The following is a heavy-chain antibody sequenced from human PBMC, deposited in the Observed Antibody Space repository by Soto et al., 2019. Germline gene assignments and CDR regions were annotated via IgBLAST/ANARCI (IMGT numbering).Heavy chain of an antibody. CDR3: ARGNYYDSSGYYSPYFQH. CDR2: IFYSGST. D-gene: IGHD3-22*01. CDR1: GGPVSSGSYY. J-gene: IGHJ1*01. V-gene: IGHV4-61*01. Sequence: SETLSLTCTVPGGPVSSGSYYWSWIRQPPGEGLEWIGYIFYSGSTSYNPSLKSRVAISVDTSKNQFSLKLTSVTAADTAVYYCARGNYYDSSGYYSPYFQHWGQGTLVTVSS.